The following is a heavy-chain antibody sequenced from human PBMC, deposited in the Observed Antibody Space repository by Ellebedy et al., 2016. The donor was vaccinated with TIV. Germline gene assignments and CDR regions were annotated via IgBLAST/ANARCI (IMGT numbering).Heavy chain of an antibody. CDR1: EFTFSDYY. D-gene: IGHD4-11*01. J-gene: IGHJ6*02. CDR2: ISSGGKTI. Sequence: GESLKISCAASEFTFSDYYMSWIRQAPGKGLEWVSNISSGGKTIFYADSVKGRFTISRDNSKNSLYLQMNSLRTEDTAVYFCAKDRDNYKQGMDVWGQGTTVTVSS. V-gene: IGHV3-11*01. CDR3: AKDRDNYKQGMDV.